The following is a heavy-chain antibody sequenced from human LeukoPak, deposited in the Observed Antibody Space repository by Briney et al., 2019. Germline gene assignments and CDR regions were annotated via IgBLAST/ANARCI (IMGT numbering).Heavy chain of an antibody. CDR2: IYYSGST. CDR1: GGSISSGDYY. J-gene: IGHJ3*02. V-gene: IGHV4-61*08. Sequence: SETLSLTCTVSGGSISSGDYYWSWIRQPPGKGLEWIGYIYYSGSTNYNPSLKSRVTISVDTSKNQFSLKLSSVTAADTAVYYCGRYYDSSGYFGAFDIWGQGTMVTVSS. CDR3: GRYYDSSGYFGAFDI. D-gene: IGHD3-22*01.